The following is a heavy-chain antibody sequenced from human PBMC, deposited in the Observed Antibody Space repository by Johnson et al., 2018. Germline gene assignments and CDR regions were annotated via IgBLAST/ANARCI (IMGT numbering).Heavy chain of an antibody. D-gene: IGHD2-15*01. CDR3: ARPRSGRYYYYYLDV. V-gene: IGHV3-11*04. CDR2: ISSSGSTI. Sequence: QVQLVESGGGLVKPGGSLRLSCAASGFTFSDYYMSWLRQAPGKGLEGDSYISSSGSTIYYADSVKGRFTISRDNAKNSLYPQMTRRSAEDTAVYYCARPRSGRYYYYYLDVWGKGTTVTVSS. J-gene: IGHJ6*03. CDR1: GFTFSDYY.